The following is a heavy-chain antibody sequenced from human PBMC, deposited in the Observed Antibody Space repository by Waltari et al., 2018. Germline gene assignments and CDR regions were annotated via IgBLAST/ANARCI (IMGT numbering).Heavy chain of an antibody. D-gene: IGHD3-10*01. CDR2: IKQDGSEK. CDR1: GFTFSSYW. V-gene: IGHV3-7*01. Sequence: EVQLVESGGGLVQPGGSLRLSCAVSGFTFSSYWMSWVRQAPGEGLEWVANIKQDGSEKYYVDSVKGRFTISRDNAKNSLYLQMNSLRAEDTAVYYCARDTGWFDPWGQGTLVTVSS. J-gene: IGHJ5*02. CDR3: ARDTGWFDP.